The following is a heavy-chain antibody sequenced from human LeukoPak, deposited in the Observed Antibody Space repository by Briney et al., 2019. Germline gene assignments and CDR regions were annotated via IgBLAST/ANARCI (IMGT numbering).Heavy chain of an antibody. CDR3: AKVELGHYDSSGSGKDY. Sequence: GSLRLSCAASGFTFSSYAMSWVRQAPGKGLEWVSAISGSGGSTYDADSVKGRFTISRDNSKNTLYLQMNSLRAEDTAVYYCAKVELGHYDSSGSGKDYWGQGTLVTVSS. CDR2: ISGSGGST. J-gene: IGHJ4*02. V-gene: IGHV3-23*01. D-gene: IGHD3-22*01. CDR1: GFTFSSYA.